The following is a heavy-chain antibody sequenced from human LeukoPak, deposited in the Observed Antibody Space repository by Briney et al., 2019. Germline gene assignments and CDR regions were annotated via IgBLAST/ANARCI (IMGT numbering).Heavy chain of an antibody. D-gene: IGHD5-18*01. CDR2: MNPNSGNT. J-gene: IGHJ6*03. CDR3: ARVGLGYSYGLAYYYMDV. Sequence: ASVKVSCKASGYTFTSYDINWVRQATGQGLEWMGWMNPNSGNTGYAQKFQGRVTMTRNTSISTAYMELSSLRSEDTAVYYCARVGLGYSYGLAYYYMDVWGKGTTVTVSS. CDR1: GYTFTSYD. V-gene: IGHV1-8*01.